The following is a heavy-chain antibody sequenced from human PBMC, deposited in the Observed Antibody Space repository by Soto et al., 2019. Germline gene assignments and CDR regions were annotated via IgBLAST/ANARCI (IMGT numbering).Heavy chain of an antibody. V-gene: IGHV1-8*01. CDR3: ARGGAQTYYDFWSGYYKGMSWFDP. D-gene: IGHD3-3*01. Sequence: QVQLVQSGAEVKKPGASVKVSCKASGYTFTSYDINWVRQATGQGLEWMGWMNPNSGNTGYAQKFQGRVTMTRNTSISTAYMELSSLRSEDTAVYYCARGGAQTYYDFWSGYYKGMSWFDPWGQGTLVTVSS. J-gene: IGHJ5*02. CDR2: MNPNSGNT. CDR1: GYTFTSYD.